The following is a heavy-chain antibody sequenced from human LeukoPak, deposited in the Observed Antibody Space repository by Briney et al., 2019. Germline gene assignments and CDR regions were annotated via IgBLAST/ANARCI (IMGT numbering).Heavy chain of an antibody. CDR1: GFTFSTYG. CDR3: AKDANGQLDRRYYYYMDA. V-gene: IGHV3-33*03. Sequence: GGSLRLSCAASGFTFSTYGMHWVRQAPGKGLEWVADIWYNGIDRYYAESLQGRFTISRDNSKNTLYLQMDSLRVEDTAVYYCAKDANGQLDRRYYYYMDAWGKGTTVTVSS. CDR2: IWYNGIDR. D-gene: IGHD6-6*01. J-gene: IGHJ6*03.